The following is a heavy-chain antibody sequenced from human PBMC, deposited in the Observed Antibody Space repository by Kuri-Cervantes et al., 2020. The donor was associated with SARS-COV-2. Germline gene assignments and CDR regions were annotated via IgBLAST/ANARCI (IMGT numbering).Heavy chain of an antibody. CDR3: ARDYSSWYKGPFDY. D-gene: IGHD6-13*01. J-gene: IGHJ4*02. V-gene: IGHV3-33*01. CDR1: GFTFSSYG. CDR2: IWYDGSNK. Sequence: GESLKISCAASGFTFSSYGMHWVRQAPGKGLEWVAVIWYDGSNKYYADSVKGRFTISRDNSKNTLYLQMNSLRAEDTAVYYCARDYSSWYKGPFDYWGQGILVTVSS.